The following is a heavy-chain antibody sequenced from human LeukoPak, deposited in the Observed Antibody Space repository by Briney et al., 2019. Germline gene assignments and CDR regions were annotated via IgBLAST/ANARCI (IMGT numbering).Heavy chain of an antibody. Sequence: GGSLRLSCAASGFTFSSYGMHWVRQAPGKGLEWVAVIWYDGSNKYYADSVKGRFTISRDNSRNTLYLQMNSLRAEDTAVYYCARGGGYCSSTSCYGWLFDYWGQGTLVTVSS. CDR3: ARGGGYCSSTSCYGWLFDY. CDR1: GFTFSSYG. J-gene: IGHJ4*02. CDR2: IWYDGSNK. D-gene: IGHD2-2*03. V-gene: IGHV3-33*01.